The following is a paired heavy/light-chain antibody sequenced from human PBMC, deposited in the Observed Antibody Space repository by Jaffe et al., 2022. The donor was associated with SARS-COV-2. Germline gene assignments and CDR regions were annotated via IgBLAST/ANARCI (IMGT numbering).Light chain of an antibody. CDR1: QSVSGN. CDR2: DAS. V-gene: IGKV3-15*01. Sequence: EIVMTQSPATLSVSPGERATLSCRASQSVSGNLAWYQQKPGQAPRLLIYDASSRATGIPARFSGSGSGTDFTLTISSLQSEDFAVYYCQQYNNWPLTFGGGTKVEIK. J-gene: IGKJ4*01. CDR3: QQYNNWPLT.
Heavy chain of an antibody. CDR1: GFTFNSYA. D-gene: IGHD3-16*01. Sequence: EVQLVESGGGLVQPGGSLRLSCAASGFTFNSYAMSWVRQAPGKGLEWVSAISGSGDSTFYADSVKGRFTISRDNSKSTLYLQVNSLRAEDTAVYYCAKDQYYNHIWGGHYYYMDVWGIGTTVTVSS. J-gene: IGHJ6*03. CDR2: ISGSGDST. V-gene: IGHV3-23*04. CDR3: AKDQYYNHIWGGHYYYMDV.